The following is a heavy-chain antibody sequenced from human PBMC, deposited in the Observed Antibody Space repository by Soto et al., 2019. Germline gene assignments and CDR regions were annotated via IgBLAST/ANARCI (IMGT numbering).Heavy chain of an antibody. CDR1: GFSFDDYA. CDR3: GKDGDSDLEGTMLGAMDV. D-gene: IGHD3-10*01. CDR2: ISWNSGKI. J-gene: IGHJ6*02. Sequence: EVQLVESGGGLVQPGRSLRLSCAASGFSFDDYAMHWVRQAPGKGLEWVSGISWNSGKIDYADSVKGRFTISRDNAKNSLYLQMNSLRAEDTALYYCGKDGDSDLEGTMLGAMDVWGQGTTVTVSS. V-gene: IGHV3-9*01.